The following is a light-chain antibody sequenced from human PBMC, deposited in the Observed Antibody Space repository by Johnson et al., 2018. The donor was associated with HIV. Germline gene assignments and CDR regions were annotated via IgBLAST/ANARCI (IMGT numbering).Light chain of an antibody. CDR3: GTWDGSLRGGF. J-gene: IGLJ1*01. CDR1: SSNIGNNY. V-gene: IGLV1-51*01. Sequence: QSVLTQPPSVSAAPGQKVTISCSGSSSNIGNNYVSWYQQVPGTAPKLLIFDNNKRPSGIPDRFSGSKSGTSATLGITGLQTGDEADYYCGTWDGSLRGGFCGTGTKVTVL. CDR2: DNN.